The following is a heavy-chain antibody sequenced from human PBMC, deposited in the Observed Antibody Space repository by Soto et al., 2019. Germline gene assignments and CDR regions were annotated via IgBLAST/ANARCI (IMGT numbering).Heavy chain of an antibody. CDR2: IYYSGST. CDR1: GGSVSGGSYY. V-gene: IGHV4-61*01. J-gene: IGHJ4*02. D-gene: IGHD1-26*01. CDR3: ARDASGSYYSFDY. Sequence: QVQLQESGPGLVKPSETLSLTCTVSGGSVSGGSYYWSWIRQPPGKGLEWIGYIYYSGSTNYNPSLKSRVTISVDTSKNQFSLKLSSVTAADTAVYYCARDASGSYYSFDYWGQGTLVTVSS.